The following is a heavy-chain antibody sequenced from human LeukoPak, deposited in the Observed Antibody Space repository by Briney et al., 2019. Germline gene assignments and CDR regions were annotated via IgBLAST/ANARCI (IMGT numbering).Heavy chain of an antibody. D-gene: IGHD1-14*01. J-gene: IGHJ4*02. V-gene: IGHV3-53*01. CDR3: ARGVEPLAANTLAY. CDR1: GFTVITND. Sequence: GGSLSLSCAASGFTVITNDMTWVRQAPGKGLEWVSVLYSDGNTKYADSVQGRFTISRDNSKNTLYLEMNSLSPDDTAVYYCARGVEPLAANTLAYWGQGPLVTVSS. CDR2: LYSDGNT.